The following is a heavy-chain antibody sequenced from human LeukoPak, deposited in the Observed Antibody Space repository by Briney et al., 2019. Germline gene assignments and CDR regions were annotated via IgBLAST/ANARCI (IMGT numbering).Heavy chain of an antibody. J-gene: IGHJ4*02. CDR3: ARGRPAHYLDS. D-gene: IGHD6-6*01. CDR2: IYSGGYT. Sequence: GGSLRLSCAASGFTVSSTYLTWVRQALGKGLEWLSVIYSGGYTYYADSVKGRFFISRDISENMVYLQMNSLSVEDTAVYFCARGRPAHYLDSWGPGTLVTVS. CDR1: GFTVSSTY. V-gene: IGHV3-66*01.